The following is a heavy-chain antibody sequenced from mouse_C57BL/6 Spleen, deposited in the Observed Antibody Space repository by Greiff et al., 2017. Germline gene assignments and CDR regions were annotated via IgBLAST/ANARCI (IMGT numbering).Heavy chain of an antibody. CDR3: ARDENYDYAMDY. Sequence: EVKLQESGPGLVKPSQSLSLTCSVTGYSITSGYYWNWIRQFPGNKLEWMGYISYDGSNNYNPSLKNRISITRDTSKNQFFLKLHSVTTEDTATYYCARDENYDYAMDYWGQGTSVTVSS. V-gene: IGHV3-6*01. D-gene: IGHD1-1*01. J-gene: IGHJ4*01. CDR1: GYSITSGYY. CDR2: ISYDGSN.